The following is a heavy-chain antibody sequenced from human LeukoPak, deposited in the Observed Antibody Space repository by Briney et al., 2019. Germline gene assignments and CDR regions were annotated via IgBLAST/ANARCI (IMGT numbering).Heavy chain of an antibody. V-gene: IGHV3-9*01. D-gene: IGHD3-3*01. Sequence: GGSLRLSCAASGFTFDDYAMHWVRQAPGKGLEWVSGISWNSGSIGYADSVKGRLTISRDNAKNSLYLQMNSLRAEDTALYYCAKASGPSLGYGMDVWGQGTTVTVSS. CDR1: GFTFDDYA. CDR2: ISWNSGSI. CDR3: AKASGPSLGYGMDV. J-gene: IGHJ6*02.